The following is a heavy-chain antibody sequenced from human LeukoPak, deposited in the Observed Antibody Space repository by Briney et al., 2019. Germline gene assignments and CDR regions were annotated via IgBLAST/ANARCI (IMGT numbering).Heavy chain of an antibody. CDR2: ISGSGGST. D-gene: IGHD1-26*01. CDR1: GFTFSSYA. J-gene: IGHJ4*02. Sequence: GGSLRLSCAASGFTFSSYAMSWVRQAPGKGLEWVSAISGSGGSTYYADSVKGRFTISRDNSKNTLYLQMNSLRAEDTAVYYCAKREKERGGSYSYYFDYWGQGTLVTVSS. V-gene: IGHV3-23*01. CDR3: AKREKERGGSYSYYFDY.